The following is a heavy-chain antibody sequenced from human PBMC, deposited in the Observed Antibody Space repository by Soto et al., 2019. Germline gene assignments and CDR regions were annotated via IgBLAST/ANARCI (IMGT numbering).Heavy chain of an antibody. Sequence: SETLSLTCAFSGCSISSGGYSLTWIRQPPGKGLEWIGYIYHGASTYYNPSLKSRVTISVDRSKNQFSLKLSSVTAADTAVYYCARGPPFGYWGQGTLVTVSS. CDR3: ARGPPFGY. V-gene: IGHV4-30-2*01. CDR2: IYHGAST. CDR1: GCSISSGGYS. J-gene: IGHJ4*02. D-gene: IGHD3-10*01.